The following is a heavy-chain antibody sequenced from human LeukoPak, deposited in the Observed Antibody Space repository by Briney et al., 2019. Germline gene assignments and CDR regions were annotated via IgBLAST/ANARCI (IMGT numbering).Heavy chain of an antibody. J-gene: IGHJ5*02. Sequence: ASVKVSCKASGYTFTSYGITWVRQAPGQGLEWMGWISPDNGNTYHAQKVQGRVTMTTDTSASTVYMELRSLGSDDTAVYYCARWDRIVVVPTANWFDPWGQGTLATVSS. D-gene: IGHD2-2*01. CDR3: ARWDRIVVVPTANWFDP. CDR1: GYTFTSYG. CDR2: ISPDNGNT. V-gene: IGHV1-18*01.